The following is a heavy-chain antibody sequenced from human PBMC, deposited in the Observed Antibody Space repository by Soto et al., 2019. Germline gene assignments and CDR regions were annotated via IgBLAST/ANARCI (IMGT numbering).Heavy chain of an antibody. CDR2: IIPMVGTP. D-gene: IGHD3-16*01. Sequence: SVKVSCKASGYTFTSYGISWVLQAPGQGLEWMGRIIPMVGTPNYAQKFQGRVTFSADKSTSTAYMVLNSLISDDTAVYYCATDGGSTSSSAYNYFMDVWGKGTPVTVSS. CDR1: GYTFTSYG. V-gene: IGHV1-69*04. CDR3: ATDGGSTSSSAYNYFMDV. J-gene: IGHJ6*03.